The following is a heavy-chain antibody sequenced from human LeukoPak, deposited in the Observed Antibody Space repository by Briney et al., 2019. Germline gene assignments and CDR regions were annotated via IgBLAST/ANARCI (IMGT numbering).Heavy chain of an antibody. CDR2: IIPFLGEV. V-gene: IGHV1-69*04. J-gene: IGHJ5*02. D-gene: IGHD5-12*01. CDR3: SPCGHAYDWFGP. Sequence: SVKVSCKAFGATLNIGHAFIWARQAPGQGLQWMGRIIPFLGEVNYAQNFQGRVSFTADKSTATMYMEMKSLRLDDTAIYYCSPCGHAYDWFGPWGQGTLVTVSS. CDR1: GATLNIGHA.